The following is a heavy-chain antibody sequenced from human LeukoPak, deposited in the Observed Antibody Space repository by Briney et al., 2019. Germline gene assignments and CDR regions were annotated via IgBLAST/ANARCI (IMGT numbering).Heavy chain of an antibody. V-gene: IGHV3-23*01. CDR1: GFTFSNYA. J-gene: IGHJ3*02. CDR3: AKDRVSMIVVVAFDI. CDR2: ISGSGLRT. D-gene: IGHD3-22*01. Sequence: GGSLRLSCAASGFTFSNYAMSWVRQAPRKGLEWVSAISGSGLRTYYADSVKGRFTISRDISKNTLYLQMDSLRAEDTAVYYCAKDRVSMIVVVAFDIWGQGTMVTVSS.